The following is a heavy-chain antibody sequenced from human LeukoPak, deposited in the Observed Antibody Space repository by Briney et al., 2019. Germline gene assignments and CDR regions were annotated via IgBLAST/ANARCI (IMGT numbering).Heavy chain of an antibody. J-gene: IGHJ6*02. CDR3: ARDYGRSRDYGMDV. CDR2: INSDGSST. V-gene: IGHV3-74*01. Sequence: GGSLRLSCAASGFTFSNYWMHWVRQAPGKGLVWVSRINSDGSSTTYADSVKGRFTISIDNAKNTLYLQMNSPRAEDTAVYYCARDYGRSRDYGMDVWGQGTTVTVSS. CDR1: GFTFSNYW. D-gene: IGHD3-10*01.